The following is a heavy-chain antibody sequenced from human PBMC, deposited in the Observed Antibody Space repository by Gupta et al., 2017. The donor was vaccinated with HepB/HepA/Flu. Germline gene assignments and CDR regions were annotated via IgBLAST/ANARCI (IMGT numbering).Heavy chain of an antibody. CDR3: AKGSRTAVPAPLDY. CDR2: ISAGGAGT. D-gene: IGHD6-19*01. V-gene: IGHV3-23*01. CDR1: GFTFSSYA. J-gene: IGHJ4*02. Sequence: EVQLLESGGGLVQPGGSLRLSCAATGFTFSSYAMSWVRQAPGKGLEWVSGISAGGAGTYYADSVKGRFTISRDNSKNTLYLQMNSLRAEDTAVYYCAKGSRTAVPAPLDYWGQGTLVTVSP.